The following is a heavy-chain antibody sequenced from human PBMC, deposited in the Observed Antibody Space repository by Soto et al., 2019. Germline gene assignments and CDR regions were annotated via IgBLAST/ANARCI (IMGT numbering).Heavy chain of an antibody. CDR1: HETLTTSG. CDR2: VSGYSGHS. CDR3: SIYCSSSGYYYCMDF. Sequence: QVQLVQSGAEVKKPGVSVKVSCKASHETLTTSGISWVLQAPGQGLEWMGWVSGYSGHSSAAQEVQESVIITTATSTNTVYPEQRSLTSDDSAVDFCSIYCSSSGYYYCMDFGCQGTTATVSS. D-gene: IGHD6-6*01. J-gene: IGHJ6*01. V-gene: IGHV1-18*01.